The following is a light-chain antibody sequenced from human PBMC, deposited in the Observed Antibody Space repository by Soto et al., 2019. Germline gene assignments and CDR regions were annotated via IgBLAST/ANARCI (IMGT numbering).Light chain of an antibody. CDR2: DVS. CDR1: SRDGGGHNS. CDR3: SSFTSSVTSV. J-gene: IGLJ1*01. V-gene: IGLV2-14*01. Sequence: QSAVTQPASVSGAPGQSITISCTGTSRDGGGHNSVSWYRQDPGKAPKLMIYDVSNRPSGVSDRFSGSKSGNTASLTISGLHIEDEADYSCSSFTSSVTSVFGSGPKVTVL.